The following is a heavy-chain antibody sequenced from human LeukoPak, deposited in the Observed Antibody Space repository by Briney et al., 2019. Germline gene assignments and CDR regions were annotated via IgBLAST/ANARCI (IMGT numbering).Heavy chain of an antibody. CDR1: GYTFTGYY. V-gene: IGHV1-2*02. CDR3: ARAHYCSSTSCYIGYWFDP. CDR2: INPNSGGT. J-gene: IGHJ5*02. D-gene: IGHD2-2*02. Sequence: ASVKVSCKASGYTFTGYYMHWVRQAPGQGLEWMGWINPNSGGTNYAQKFQGRVTMTRDTSISTAYMELSRLRSDDTAVYYCARAHYCSSTSCYIGYWFDPWGQGTLVTVSS.